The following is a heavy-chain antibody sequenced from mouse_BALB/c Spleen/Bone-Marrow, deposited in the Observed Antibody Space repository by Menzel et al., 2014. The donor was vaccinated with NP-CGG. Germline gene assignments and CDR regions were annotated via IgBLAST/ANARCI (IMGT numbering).Heavy chain of an antibody. D-gene: IGHD2-14*01. V-gene: IGHV5-17*02. Sequence: EVKLVESGGGLVQPGGSRKLSCAASGFTFSSFGMHWVRQAPEKGLEWVAYISSGSSTIYYADTVKGRFTISRDNPKNTLFLQMTSLRSVDTAMYYCARDRYDEYFDVWGAGTTVTVSS. CDR1: GFTFSSFG. J-gene: IGHJ1*01. CDR2: ISSGSSTI. CDR3: ARDRYDEYFDV.